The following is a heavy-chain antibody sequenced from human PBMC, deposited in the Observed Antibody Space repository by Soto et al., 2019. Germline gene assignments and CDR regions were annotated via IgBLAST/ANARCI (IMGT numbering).Heavy chain of an antibody. Sequence: GGSLRLSCAASGFTFSIYAMSCVRQAPGKGLEWVSAIGASGAGTYYAEYVKGRFTISRDNSKNTLYLQMNSLRAEDTAVYYCALRKTGSDFDYWGQGTLVTVSS. V-gene: IGHV3-23*01. J-gene: IGHJ4*02. CDR2: IGASGAGT. CDR1: GFTFSIYA. CDR3: ALRKTGSDFDY. D-gene: IGHD1-26*01.